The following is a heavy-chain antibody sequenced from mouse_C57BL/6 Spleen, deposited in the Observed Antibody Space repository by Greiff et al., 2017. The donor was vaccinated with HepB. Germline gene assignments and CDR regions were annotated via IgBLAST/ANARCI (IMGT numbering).Heavy chain of an antibody. CDR1: GFTFSNYW. CDR2: IRLKSDNYAT. V-gene: IGHV6-3*01. J-gene: IGHJ4*01. Sequence: EVKLEESGGGLVQPGGSMKLSCVASGFTFSNYWMNWVRQSPGKGLEWVAQIRLKSDNYATHYAESVKGRFTISRDDSKSSVYLQMNNLRAEDTGIYYCTRGAMDYWGQGTSVTVSS. CDR3: TRGAMDY.